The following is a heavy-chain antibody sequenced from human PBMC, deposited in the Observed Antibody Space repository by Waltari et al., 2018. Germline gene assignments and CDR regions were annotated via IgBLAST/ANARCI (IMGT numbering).Heavy chain of an antibody. J-gene: IGHJ4*02. CDR2: IKQDGSEK. V-gene: IGHV3-7*01. Sequence: EVQLVESGGGLVQPGGSLRHSCAASGFTFSSYYMSWVRQAPGKGLEWVANIKQDGSEKYYVDAVKGRFTISRDNAQNSLYLQMNSLRAEDTAVYYCTRNIAMAGFDYWGQGTLVTVSS. CDR1: GFTFSSYY. CDR3: TRNIAMAGFDY. D-gene: IGHD6-19*01.